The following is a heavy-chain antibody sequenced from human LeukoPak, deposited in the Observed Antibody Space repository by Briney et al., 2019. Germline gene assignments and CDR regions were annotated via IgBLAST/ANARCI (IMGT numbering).Heavy chain of an antibody. CDR2: ISGSGGST. D-gene: IGHD6-19*01. J-gene: IGHJ4*02. Sequence: PGGSLRLSCAASGFTFSSYAMSWVRQAPGKGLEWVSAISGSGGSTYYADSVKGRFTITRDNSKNTLYLQMNSLRAEDTAVYYCAKDGGRYGSGWYYFDYWGQGTLVTVSS. CDR1: GFTFSSYA. V-gene: IGHV3-23*01. CDR3: AKDGGRYGSGWYYFDY.